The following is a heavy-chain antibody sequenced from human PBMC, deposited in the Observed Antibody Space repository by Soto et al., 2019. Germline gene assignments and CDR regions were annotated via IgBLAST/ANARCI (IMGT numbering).Heavy chain of an antibody. Sequence: GGSLRLSYAASGFSFSDFGMTCVRHAPGKGLDMVPPTHREGNNTHYAASVKGRFTISIDNSKDTLYLEMNSLRAEATTIYFCAKDPSTGSADSWGQGTLVTVST. J-gene: IGHJ4*02. CDR1: GFSFSDFG. D-gene: IGHD3-9*01. CDR2: THREGNNT. CDR3: AKDPSTGSADS. V-gene: IGHV3-23*01.